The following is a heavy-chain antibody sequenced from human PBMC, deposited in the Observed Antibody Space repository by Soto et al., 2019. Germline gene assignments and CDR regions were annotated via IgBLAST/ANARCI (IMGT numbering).Heavy chain of an antibody. CDR3: ATTRQVRGVMYYFDY. CDR1: GFTFSSYS. CDR2: ISSSSSYI. V-gene: IGHV3-21*01. Sequence: GGSLRLSCAASGFTFSSYSMNWVRQAPGKGLEWVSSISSSSSYIYYADSVKGRFTISRDNAKNSLYLQMNSLRAEDTAVYYCATTRQVRGVMYYFDYWGQGTLVTVSS. D-gene: IGHD3-10*01. J-gene: IGHJ4*02.